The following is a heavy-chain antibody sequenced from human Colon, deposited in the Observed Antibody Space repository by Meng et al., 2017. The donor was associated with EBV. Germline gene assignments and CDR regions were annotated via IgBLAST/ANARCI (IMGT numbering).Heavy chain of an antibody. CDR3: TTLYGDSIS. J-gene: IGHJ4*02. Sequence: QVQLQESGPGLVKPSXXLSLTCTVSGGSISSGDYYWSWIRQPPGKGLEWIGEIYHSGRTNYNPSVKSRVSMSVGKSQNHFSLRLSSVTAADTAVYYCTTLYGDSISGGQGTLVTVSS. D-gene: IGHD4-17*01. CDR1: GGSISSGDYY. V-gene: IGHV4-30-4*03. CDR2: IYHSGRT.